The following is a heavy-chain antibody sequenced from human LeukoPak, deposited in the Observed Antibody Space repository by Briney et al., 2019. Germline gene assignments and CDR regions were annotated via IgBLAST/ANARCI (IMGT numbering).Heavy chain of an antibody. V-gene: IGHV3-11*01. J-gene: IGHJ4*02. Sequence: PGGSLRLSCVASGFTFSDYYMSWIRQAPGKGLEWVSYISSSDTTIYYADSVKGRFTISRDNAKNSLYLQMNSLRVEDTAVYYCARGLPATLLDYWGQGTLVTVSS. CDR3: ARGLPATLLDY. D-gene: IGHD2-2*01. CDR1: GFTFSDYY. CDR2: ISSSDTTI.